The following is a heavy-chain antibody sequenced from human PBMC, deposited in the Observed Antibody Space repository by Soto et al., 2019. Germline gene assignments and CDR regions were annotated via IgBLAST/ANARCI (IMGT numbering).Heavy chain of an antibody. Sequence: SETLSLTCTVSGGSISSYYWSWIRQPPGKGLEWIGYIYYSGSTNYNPSLKSRVTISVDTSKNQFSLKLSSVTAADTAVYYCAREFSSGWFPSTHFDYWGQGTLVTVSS. J-gene: IGHJ4*02. CDR1: GGSISSYY. CDR2: IYYSGST. CDR3: AREFSSGWFPSTHFDY. D-gene: IGHD6-19*01. V-gene: IGHV4-59*01.